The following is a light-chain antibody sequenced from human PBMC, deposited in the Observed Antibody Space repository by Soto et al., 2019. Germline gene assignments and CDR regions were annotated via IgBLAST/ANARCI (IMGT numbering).Light chain of an antibody. CDR3: LLLLLFWT. J-gene: IGKJ1*01. CDR2: HAS. Sequence: TLTYRASQSISSRLAWYQQKPGQAPRVLIYHASSLATGVPSRFSGSGCGTEYTRSVCGLGIHDEPLFCCLLLLLFWTSGPGTKVDIK. V-gene: IGKV1-5*01. CDR1: QSISSR.